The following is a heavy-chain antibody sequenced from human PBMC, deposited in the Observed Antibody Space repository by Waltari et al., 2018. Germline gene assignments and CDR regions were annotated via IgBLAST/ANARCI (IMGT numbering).Heavy chain of an antibody. CDR1: GGSFSGYY. CDR3: ASALVVPAAITQKTFDY. Sequence: QVQLQQWGAGLLKPSETLSLTYAVYGGSFSGYYWSWIRQPPGKGLEWIGEINHSGSTNYNPSLKSRVTISVDTSKNQFSLKLSSVTAADTAVYYCASALVVPAAITQKTFDYWGQGTLVTVSS. V-gene: IGHV4-34*01. CDR2: INHSGST. D-gene: IGHD2-2*02. J-gene: IGHJ4*02.